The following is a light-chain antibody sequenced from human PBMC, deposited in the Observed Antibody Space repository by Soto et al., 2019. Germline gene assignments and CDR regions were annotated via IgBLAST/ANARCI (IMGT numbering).Light chain of an antibody. J-gene: IGLJ3*02. CDR3: QSFDSNLSGWV. Sequence: QSVLTQPPSVSGGPGQRVTISCTGNSSNIGAGHDVHWYQQPPGTAPKLLIFRNNNRASGVPGRFSGARSGTSASLAITGLQTGDEADYYCQSFDSNLSGWVFGGGTKLTVL. V-gene: IGLV1-40*01. CDR1: SSNIGAGHD. CDR2: RNN.